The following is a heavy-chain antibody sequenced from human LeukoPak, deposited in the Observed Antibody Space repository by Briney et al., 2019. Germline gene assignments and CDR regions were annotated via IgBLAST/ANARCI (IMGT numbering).Heavy chain of an antibody. D-gene: IGHD4-17*01. CDR3: AKRPSDYGDYVSYFDY. Sequence: PGGSLRLSSAESGFRFIRYGMGWVGQALGKRREWVGVISDDGRRKDYADSVKGRFTISRDNSKDTLYLQMNSLRAEDTAVYYCAKRPSDYGDYVSYFDYWGQGTLVTVSS. J-gene: IGHJ4*02. CDR1: GFRFIRYG. CDR2: ISDDGRRK. V-gene: IGHV3-30*18.